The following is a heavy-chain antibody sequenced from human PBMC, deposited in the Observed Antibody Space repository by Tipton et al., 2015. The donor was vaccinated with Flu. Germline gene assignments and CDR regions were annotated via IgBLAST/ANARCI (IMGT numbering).Heavy chain of an antibody. Sequence: TLSLTCTVSGGSISSSSYYWGWIRQPPGKGVEWIGSIYYSGSTYYNPSLKSRVTISVDTSKNQFSLKLSSVTAADTAVYYCARDRLLWFGDRYGMDVWGQGTTVTVSS. CDR3: ARDRLLWFGDRYGMDV. CDR2: IYYSGST. V-gene: IGHV4-39*07. J-gene: IGHJ6*02. D-gene: IGHD3-10*01. CDR1: GGSISSSSYY.